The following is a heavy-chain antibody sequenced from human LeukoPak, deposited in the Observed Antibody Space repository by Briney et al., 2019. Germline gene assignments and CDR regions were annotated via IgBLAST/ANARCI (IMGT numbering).Heavy chain of an antibody. J-gene: IGHJ5*02. V-gene: IGHV1-2*02. CDR1: GYTFTGYY. Sequence: ASVKVSCNASGYTFTGYYMHWVRQAPGQGLEWMGWINPNSGGTNYAQKFQGRVTMTRDTSISTAYMELTRLRSDDTAVYYCARDFNKYYYDSSGYYAINGFDPWGQGTLVTVSS. D-gene: IGHD3-22*01. CDR3: ARDFNKYYYDSSGYYAINGFDP. CDR2: INPNSGGT.